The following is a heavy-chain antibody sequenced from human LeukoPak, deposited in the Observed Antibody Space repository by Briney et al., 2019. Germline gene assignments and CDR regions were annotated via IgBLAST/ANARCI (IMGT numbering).Heavy chain of an antibody. V-gene: IGHV3-23*01. Sequence: GGSLRLSCAASGFTFSSYAMSWVRQAPGKGLEWASAISGSGGSTYCADSVKGRFTISRDNSKNTLYLQMNSLRAEDTAVYYCAKVGCYGSGSYCFRFDYWGQGTLVTVSS. CDR1: GFTFSSYA. CDR2: ISGSGGST. D-gene: IGHD3-10*01. CDR3: AKVGCYGSGSYCFRFDY. J-gene: IGHJ4*02.